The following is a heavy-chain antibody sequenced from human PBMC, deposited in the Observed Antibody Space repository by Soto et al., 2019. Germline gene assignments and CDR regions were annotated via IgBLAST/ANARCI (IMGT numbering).Heavy chain of an antibody. V-gene: IGHV3-53*01. J-gene: IGHJ4*02. CDR3: ATAAGGGGY. CDR2: IYSGGYT. CDR1: GFTVSNNY. D-gene: IGHD3-10*01. Sequence: EVQLVESGGGLIQPGGSLRLSCAVSGFTVSNNYMSWVRQAPGKGLEGVSVIYSGGYTAYGDSVKGRFTISRDNSKNTLTLKKTTPGAPDPAVYLCATAAGGGGYWGQGTLVTVSS.